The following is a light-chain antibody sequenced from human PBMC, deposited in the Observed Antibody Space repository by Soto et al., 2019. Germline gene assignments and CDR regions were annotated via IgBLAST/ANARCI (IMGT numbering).Light chain of an antibody. CDR1: QTVNSDY. V-gene: IGKV3-20*01. CDR3: QQYGSSPNT. J-gene: IGKJ2*01. Sequence: VLTQSPGTLSVSPGERVTLSCRASQTVNSDYLAWYQQKPGQAPRLLIYGASRRATGIPDRFTGGGSRADFTLTISRLEPEDFAVYYCQQYGSSPNTFGQGTKLEI. CDR2: GAS.